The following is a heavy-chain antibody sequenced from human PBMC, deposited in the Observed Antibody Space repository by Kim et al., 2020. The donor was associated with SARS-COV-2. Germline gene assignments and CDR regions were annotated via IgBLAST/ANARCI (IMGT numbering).Heavy chain of an antibody. J-gene: IGHJ4*02. CDR1: GGSISSSSYY. V-gene: IGHV4-39*01. Sequence: SETLCLTCTASGGSISSSSYYWGWIRQPPGKGLEWIGSIYYSGSTYYNPSLKSRGTISVDTSKNQFSLKLSSVTAADTAVYYCARHAAGYCSSTSCYAIDYWGEGSRVTVSS. CDR2: IYYSGST. CDR3: ARHAAGYCSSTSCYAIDY. D-gene: IGHD2-2*01.